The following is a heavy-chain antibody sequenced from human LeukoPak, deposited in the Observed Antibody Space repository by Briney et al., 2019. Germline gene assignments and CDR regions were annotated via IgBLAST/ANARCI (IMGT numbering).Heavy chain of an antibody. V-gene: IGHV3-11*01. CDR2: ISSSGSTI. CDR3: ARGGKWQQPTPPPFDP. D-gene: IGHD1-26*01. J-gene: IGHJ5*02. CDR1: GFTFSDYY. Sequence: GGSLRLSCAASGFTFSDYYMSWIRQAPGKGLEWVSYISSSGSTIYYADSVKGRFTISRDNAKNSLYLQMNSLRAEDTAVYYCARGGKWQQPTPPPFDPWGQGTLVTVSS.